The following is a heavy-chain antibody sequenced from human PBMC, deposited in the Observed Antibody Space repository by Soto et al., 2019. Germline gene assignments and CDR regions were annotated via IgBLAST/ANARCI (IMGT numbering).Heavy chain of an antibody. D-gene: IGHD2-15*01. CDR3: ARDRKYCSGGSCFYDWFDP. V-gene: IGHV6-1*01. CDR1: GDSVSSNSAA. CDR2: TYYRSKWYN. J-gene: IGHJ5*02. Sequence: PSQTLSLTCAVSGDSVSSNSAAWNWIRQSPSRGLEWLGRTYYRSKWYNDYAVSVKSRITINPDTSKNQFSLQLNSVTPEDTAVYYCARDRKYCSGGSCFYDWFDPWGQGTLVTVYS.